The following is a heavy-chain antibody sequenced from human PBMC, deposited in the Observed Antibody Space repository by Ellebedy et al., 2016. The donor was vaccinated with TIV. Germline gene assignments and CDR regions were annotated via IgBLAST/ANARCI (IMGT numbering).Heavy chain of an antibody. CDR2: INHSGST. J-gene: IGHJ6*02. Sequence: MPSETLSLTCTVSGGSISSYYWSWIRQPPGKGLEWIGDINHSGSTNYNPSLKSRVTVSVDTSKNQFSLKLSSVTAADTAVYYCARGYLRYFDWSDIYYYYYYGMDVWGQGTTVTVSS. D-gene: IGHD3-9*01. CDR1: GGSISSYY. CDR3: ARGYLRYFDWSDIYYYYYYGMDV. V-gene: IGHV4-34*01.